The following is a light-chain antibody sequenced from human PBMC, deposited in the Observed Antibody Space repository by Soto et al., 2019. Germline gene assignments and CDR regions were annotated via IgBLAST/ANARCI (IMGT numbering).Light chain of an antibody. CDR3: STYTGSGSYV. J-gene: IGLJ1*01. CDR1: SSDVGGYNY. CDR2: DVS. V-gene: IGLV2-14*03. Sequence: QSALTQPASVSGSPGQSITISCSGTSSDVGGYNYVSWYQQQPGKAPKLMIYDVSNRPSGVSNLCSGSKSGNTASLTISGLQAEDEADYYCSTYTGSGSYVFGTGTKVTVL.